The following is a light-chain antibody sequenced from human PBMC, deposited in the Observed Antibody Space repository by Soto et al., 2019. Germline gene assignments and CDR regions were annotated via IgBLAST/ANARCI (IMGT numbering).Light chain of an antibody. V-gene: IGKV3-11*01. CDR2: DAS. J-gene: IGKJ4*01. CDR1: QSVNSY. CDR3: QQRSNWPLT. Sequence: EIVLTQSPATLSLSPGERATLSCRASQSVNSYLAWYQQKPGQSPRLLIYDASNRATGVSPRFSGSGSGTDFTLTISSLEPEDFAVYYCQQRSNWPLTFGGGTKVEIK.